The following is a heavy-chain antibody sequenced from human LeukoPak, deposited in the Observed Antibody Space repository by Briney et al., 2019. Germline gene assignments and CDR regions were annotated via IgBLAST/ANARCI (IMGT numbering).Heavy chain of an antibody. CDR3: ARDDYYYDSSGYWTINYFDY. CDR2: ISAYNGNT. Sequence: GASVKVSCKASGYTFTSYGISWVRQAPGQGLEWMGWISAYNGNTNYAQKLQGRVTMTTDTSTSTAYMELRSLRSDDTAVYYCARDDYYYDSSGYWTINYFDYWGQGTLVTVSS. V-gene: IGHV1-18*01. CDR1: GYTFTSYG. J-gene: IGHJ4*02. D-gene: IGHD3-22*01.